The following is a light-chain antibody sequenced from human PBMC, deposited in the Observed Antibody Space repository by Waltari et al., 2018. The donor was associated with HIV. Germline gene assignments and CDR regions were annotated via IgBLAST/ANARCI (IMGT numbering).Light chain of an antibody. CDR2: NDD. V-gene: IGLV1-44*01. Sequence: QSVLTQPPSASGTFGQRVTISCSGSSSNIGDNTVNLYPQVPGAAPKLLIYNDDQRPSGVPDRFSGSKSGTSASLAINGLQSEDEGTYYCSTWQDGLNGVLFGGGTELAVL. CDR1: SSNIGDNT. CDR3: STWQDGLNGVL. J-gene: IGLJ2*01.